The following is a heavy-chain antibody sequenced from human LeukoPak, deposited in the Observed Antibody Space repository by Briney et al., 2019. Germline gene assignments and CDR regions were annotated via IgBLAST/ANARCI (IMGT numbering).Heavy chain of an antibody. Sequence: ASVKVSCKASGYTFTSYGINWVRQAPGQGLEWVGWISAYNGNTNYAQKLQGRVTMTTDTSTSTAYMELRSLRSDDTAVYYCARDQSRYCSSTSCYTIAFDIWGQGTMVTVSS. CDR3: ARDQSRYCSSTSCYTIAFDI. V-gene: IGHV1-18*01. D-gene: IGHD2-2*02. CDR1: GYTFTSYG. J-gene: IGHJ3*02. CDR2: ISAYNGNT.